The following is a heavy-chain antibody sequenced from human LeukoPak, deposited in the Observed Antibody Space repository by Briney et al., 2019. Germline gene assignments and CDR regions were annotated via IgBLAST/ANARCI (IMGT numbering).Heavy chain of an antibody. CDR1: GFTFNSFW. CDR3: ARGGSGSGYHYYYYYMDV. J-gene: IGHJ6*03. Sequence: GGSLRLSCAASGFTFNSFWMYWVRQVPGKGLLWVARINSDGIRTSHADSVQGRFTISRDNANNTLYLQMNSLRVEDTAVYYCARGGSGSGYHYYYYYMDVWGKGTTVT. D-gene: IGHD3-22*01. V-gene: IGHV3-74*01. CDR2: INSDGIRT.